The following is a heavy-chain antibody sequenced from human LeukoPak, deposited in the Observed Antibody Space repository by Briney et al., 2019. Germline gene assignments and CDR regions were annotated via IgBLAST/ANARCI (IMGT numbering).Heavy chain of an antibody. J-gene: IGHJ1*01. CDR2: INPSGGSI. CDR1: GYTFTSNY. CDR3: ARGRTTVVTPGYFQY. Sequence: AASVKVSCKASGYTFTSNYMHWVRQAPGQGLEWMGIINPSGGSISYAQKFQGRVTMTWDTSTSTVYMELSSLRSEDTAVYYCARGRTTVVTPGYFQYWGQGTLVIVSS. D-gene: IGHD4-23*01. V-gene: IGHV1-46*01.